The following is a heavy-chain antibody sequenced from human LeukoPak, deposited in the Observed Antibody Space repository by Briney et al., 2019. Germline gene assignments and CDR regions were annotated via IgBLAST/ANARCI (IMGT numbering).Heavy chain of an antibody. CDR3: ARLNYDSSGYYLPYYYYYYMDV. J-gene: IGHJ6*03. Sequence: SETLSLTCTVSGGSISSSSYYWGWIRQPPGKGLEWIGIIYYSGSTYYNPSLKSRLTISVDMSKNQFSLRLSSVTAADTAVYYCARLNYDSSGYYLPYYYYYYMDVWGKGTTVTISS. V-gene: IGHV4-39*01. CDR2: IYYSGST. CDR1: GGSISSSSYY. D-gene: IGHD3-22*01.